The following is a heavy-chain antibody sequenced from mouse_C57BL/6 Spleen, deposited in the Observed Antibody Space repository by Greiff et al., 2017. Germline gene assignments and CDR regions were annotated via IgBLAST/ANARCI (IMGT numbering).Heavy chain of an antibody. CDR2: INYDGSST. D-gene: IGHD1-1*01. J-gene: IGHJ2*01. CDR3: ARSITTVVVPSYFDY. Sequence: EVQRVESEGGLVQPGSSMKLSCTASGFTFSDYYMAWVRQVPEKGLEWVANINYDGSSTYYLDSLKSRFIISRDNAKNILYLQMSSLKSEDTATYYCARSITTVVVPSYFDYWGQGTTLTGSS. CDR1: GFTFSDYY. V-gene: IGHV5-16*01.